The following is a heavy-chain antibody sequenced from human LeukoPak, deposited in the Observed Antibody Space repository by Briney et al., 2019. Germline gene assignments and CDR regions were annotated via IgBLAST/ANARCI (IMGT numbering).Heavy chain of an antibody. V-gene: IGHV3-74*01. Sequence: GGSVRLSCAASGFTFSSYWMHWVRQAPGKGLVWVSRINSDGSSTSYADSVKGRFTISRDNAKNTLYLQMNSLRAEDTAVYYCARGHSGSYYYSVDYWGQGTLVTVSS. J-gene: IGHJ4*02. D-gene: IGHD1-26*01. CDR2: INSDGSST. CDR1: GFTFSSYW. CDR3: ARGHSGSYYYSVDY.